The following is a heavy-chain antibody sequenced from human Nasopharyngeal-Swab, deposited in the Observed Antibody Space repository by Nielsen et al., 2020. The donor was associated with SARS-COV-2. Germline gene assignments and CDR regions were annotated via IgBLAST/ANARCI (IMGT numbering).Heavy chain of an antibody. CDR2: ISSSSSTI. CDR1: GFTFSSYS. Sequence: GGSLKLSCAASGFTFSSYSMNWVRQAPGKGLEWVSYISSSSSTIYYADSVKGRFTISRDNSKNTLYLQMNSLRAEDTAVYYCAREPAMDVWGQGTTVTVSS. CDR3: AREPAMDV. V-gene: IGHV3-48*01. J-gene: IGHJ6*02.